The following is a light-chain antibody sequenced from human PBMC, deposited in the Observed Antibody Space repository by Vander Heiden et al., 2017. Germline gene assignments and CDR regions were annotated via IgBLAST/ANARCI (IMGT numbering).Light chain of an antibody. CDR1: KLGDKY. CDR2: QDS. CDR3: QAWDSSTAV. J-gene: IGLJ3*02. V-gene: IGLV3-1*01. Sequence: SSELTHPFSVSVSLGPTASITCSDNKLGDKYACWYQQKPGQSHVLVIYQDSKRPAAIPERFSGSNSGNTATLTISGTQAMDEADYYCQAWDSSTAVFGGGTKLTVL.